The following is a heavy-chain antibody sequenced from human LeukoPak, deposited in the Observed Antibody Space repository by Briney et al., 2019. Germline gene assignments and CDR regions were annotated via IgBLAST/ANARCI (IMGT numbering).Heavy chain of an antibody. CDR3: AKEPREYCSSTSCPNWFDS. V-gene: IGHV3-23*01. D-gene: IGHD2-2*01. J-gene: IGHJ5*01. CDR1: GFTFNNYA. Sequence: GGSLRLSCAASGFTFNNYAMSWVRQAPGKGLEWVSAISASGGTTYYADSVKGPFTLSRDNSENTLFLQMNSLRAEDTAVYYCAKEPREYCSSTSCPNWFDSWGPGTLVTVSS. CDR2: ISASGGTT.